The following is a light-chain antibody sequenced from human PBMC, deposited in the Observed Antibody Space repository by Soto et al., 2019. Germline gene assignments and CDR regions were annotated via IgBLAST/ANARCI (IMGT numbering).Light chain of an antibody. Sequence: QSVLTQAPSASGTPGQRVTLSGSGSISNIGTKSVNWYQQLPGKAPILLIYDDIERPSGVPERFSGSKSGTSASLAISGLQSEDEADYYCAAWDDSLNGNWVFGGGTKVTVL. CDR1: ISNIGTKS. CDR2: DDI. V-gene: IGLV1-44*01. CDR3: AAWDDSLNGNWV. J-gene: IGLJ3*02.